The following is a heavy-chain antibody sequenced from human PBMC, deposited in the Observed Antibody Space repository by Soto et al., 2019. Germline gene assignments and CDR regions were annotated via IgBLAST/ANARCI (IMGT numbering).Heavy chain of an antibody. CDR1: GFTFSSYA. V-gene: IGHV3-23*01. CDR3: ANLKAASSGHRASRKAEYFQH. Sequence: EVQLLESGGGLVQPGGSLRLSCAASGFTFSSYAMSWVRQAPGKGLEWVSAISGSGGSTYYADSVKGRFTISRDNSKNTLYLQMNSLRAEDTAVYYCANLKAASSGHRASRKAEYFQHWGQGTLVTVSS. D-gene: IGHD3-22*01. J-gene: IGHJ1*01. CDR2: ISGSGGST.